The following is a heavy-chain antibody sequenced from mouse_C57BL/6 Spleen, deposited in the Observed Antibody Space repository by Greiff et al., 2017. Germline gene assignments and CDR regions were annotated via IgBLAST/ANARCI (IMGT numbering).Heavy chain of an antibody. CDR2: IHPNSGST. CDR3: ARDYGSSYFDY. V-gene: IGHV1-64*01. D-gene: IGHD1-1*01. CDR1: GYTFTGYW. Sequence: QVQLQQSGAELVKPGASVKLSCKASGYTFTGYWMHWVKQRPGQGLEWIGLIHPNSGSTNYNEKFKSKATLTVYKSSSTAYMQLSSLTSEDSAVYYCARDYGSSYFDYWGQGTTLTVSS. J-gene: IGHJ2*01.